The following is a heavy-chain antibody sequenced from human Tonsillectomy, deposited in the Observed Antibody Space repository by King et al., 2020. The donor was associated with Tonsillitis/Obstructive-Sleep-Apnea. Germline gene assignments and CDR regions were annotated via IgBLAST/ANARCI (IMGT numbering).Heavy chain of an antibody. Sequence: VQLVESGAEVKKPGASVKVSCKASGYIFTSYYMHWVRQAPGQGLEWMGIINPSGGRTSYAQKFQGRVSLTRDTSTGTVFMELSNLGSEDTAVYYCAKDGKITFGGVDPNYFHYWGQGTLVTVSS. CDR3: AKDGKITFGGVDPNYFHY. V-gene: IGHV1-46*01. CDR1: GYIFTSYY. J-gene: IGHJ4*02. D-gene: IGHD3-16*01. CDR2: INPSGGRT.